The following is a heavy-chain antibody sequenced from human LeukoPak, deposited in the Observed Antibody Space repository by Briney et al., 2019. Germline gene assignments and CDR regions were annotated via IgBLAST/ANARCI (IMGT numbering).Heavy chain of an antibody. CDR3: ARGTPTYTTSQNYFDY. J-gene: IGHJ4*02. V-gene: IGHV3-66*02. CDR1: GFTVSSNY. D-gene: IGHD2-2*02. Sequence: GGSLRLSCAASGFTVSSNYMSWVRQAPGKGLEWVSVIHTGGTTYYSDSVKGRFTISRDNSKSTLYLQMNGLRTEDTALYYCARGTPTYTTSQNYFDYWGQGTLVTVSS. CDR2: IHTGGTT.